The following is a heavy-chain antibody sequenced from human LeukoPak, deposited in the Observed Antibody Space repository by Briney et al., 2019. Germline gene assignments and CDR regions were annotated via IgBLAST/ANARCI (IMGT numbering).Heavy chain of an antibody. V-gene: IGHV4-39*01. J-gene: IGHJ4*02. CDR2: VYYRGNT. CDR3: ARHLTTVTTGFDY. D-gene: IGHD4-11*01. CDR1: GGSINSSRYY. Sequence: ETLSLTCTVSGGSINSSRYYWGWVRQPPGKGLESIGSVYYRGNTYYNPSLKSRVTISVDTSKNHFSLRLSSVTAADTAVYYCARHLTTVTTGFDYWGQGTLVSVSS.